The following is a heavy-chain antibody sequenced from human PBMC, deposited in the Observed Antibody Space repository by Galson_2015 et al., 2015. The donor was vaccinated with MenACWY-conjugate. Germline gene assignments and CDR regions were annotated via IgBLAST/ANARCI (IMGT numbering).Heavy chain of an antibody. CDR1: GFTFSSYE. D-gene: IGHD3-10*01. J-gene: IGHJ4*02. CDR3: ARDRLGAYYYGSGRGPDY. CDR2: ISSSGSTI. V-gene: IGHV3-48*03. Sequence: SLRLSCAASGFTFSSYEMNRVRQAPGKGLEWVSYISSSGSTIYYADSVKGRFTISRDNAKNSLYLQMSSLGAEATAVYYCARDRLGAYYYGSGRGPDYWGQGTLVTVSS.